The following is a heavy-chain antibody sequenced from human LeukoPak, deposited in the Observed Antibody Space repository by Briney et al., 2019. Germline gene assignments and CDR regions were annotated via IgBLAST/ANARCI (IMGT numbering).Heavy chain of an antibody. CDR3: AGTQRSTSPYSTSPWFSPSYYDYYYMDV. CDR2: ITPRIAYI. D-gene: IGHD6-6*01. J-gene: IGHJ6*03. CDR1: GFSFSSSK. V-gene: IGHV3-21*01. Sequence: RGSLRLSCAASGFSFSSSKMKWVRQAPGKGLELVSSITPRIAYIYYADSVKGRFTISRDNAKNTLYLQMDSLRAEDTAIYYCAGTQRSTSPYSTSPWFSPSYYDYYYMDVWGKGTAVSVS.